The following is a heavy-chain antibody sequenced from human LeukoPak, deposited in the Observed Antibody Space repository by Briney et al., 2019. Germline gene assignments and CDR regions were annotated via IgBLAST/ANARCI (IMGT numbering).Heavy chain of an antibody. CDR3: ARDVMEAFDI. D-gene: IGHD1-1*01. CDR2: IYYSGST. Sequence: SETLSLTCTVSGGSISSGDYYWSWIRQPPGKGLEWIGYIYYSGSTYYNPSLKSRVTILVDTSKNQFSLKLSSVTAADTAVYYCARDVMEAFDIWGQGTMVTVSS. CDR1: GGSISSGDYY. V-gene: IGHV4-30-4*08. J-gene: IGHJ3*02.